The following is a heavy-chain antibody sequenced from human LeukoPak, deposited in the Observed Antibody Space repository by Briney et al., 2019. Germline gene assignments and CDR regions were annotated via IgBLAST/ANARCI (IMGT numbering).Heavy chain of an antibody. V-gene: IGHV4-38-2*02. J-gene: IGHJ6*03. CDR2: IYYSGST. CDR1: GYSISSGHY. Sequence: SETLSLTCTVSGYSISSGHYWGWIRQPPGKGLEWIGSIYYSGSTYYNPSLKSRVTISVDTSKNQFSLKLSSVTAADTAVYYCASLRVGSSFGYQYYIDVWGKGTTVTVSS. CDR3: ASLRVGSSFGYQYYIDV. D-gene: IGHD6-13*01.